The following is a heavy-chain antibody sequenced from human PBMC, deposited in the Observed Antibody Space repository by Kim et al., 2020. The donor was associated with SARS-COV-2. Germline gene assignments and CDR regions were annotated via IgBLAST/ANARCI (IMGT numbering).Heavy chain of an antibody. CDR1: GYTFTSYA. D-gene: IGHD6-19*01. J-gene: IGHJ6*02. CDR3: ARVRSSGWYVNLDV. Sequence: ASVKVSCKASGYTFTSYAMNWVRQAPGQGLEWMGWINTNTGNPTYAQGFTGRFVFSLDTSVSTAYLQISSLKAEDTAVYYCARVRSSGWYVNLDVWGQGTTVTVSS. CDR2: INTNTGNP. V-gene: IGHV7-4-1*02.